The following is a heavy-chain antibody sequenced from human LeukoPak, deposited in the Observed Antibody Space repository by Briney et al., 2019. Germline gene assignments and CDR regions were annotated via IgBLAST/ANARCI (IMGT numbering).Heavy chain of an antibody. CDR2: ISYDGSNK. D-gene: IGHD2-2*01. J-gene: IGHJ6*02. V-gene: IGHV3-30*18. CDR1: GFTFSSYG. CDR3: AKDLGYCSSTSCFERDNYYYYGMDV. Sequence: GGSLRLSCAASGFTFSSYGMHWVRQAPGKGLEWVAVISYDGSNKYYADSVKGRFTISRDNSKNTLYLQMNSLRAEDTAVYYCAKDLGYCSSTSCFERDNYYYYGMDVWGQGTTVTVSS.